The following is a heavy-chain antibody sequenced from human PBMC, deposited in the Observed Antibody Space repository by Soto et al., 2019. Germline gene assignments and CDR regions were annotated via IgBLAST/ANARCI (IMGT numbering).Heavy chain of an antibody. CDR1: GGSISSYY. Sequence: ETLSLTCTVSGGSISSYYWSWIRQPPGKGLEWIGYIYYSGSTNYNPSLKSRVTISVDTSKNQFSLKLSSVTAADTAVYYCARDRGYSGGSCYRPYYYGMDVWGQGTTVTVSS. CDR2: IYYSGST. J-gene: IGHJ6*02. V-gene: IGHV4-59*01. CDR3: ARDRGYSGGSCYRPYYYGMDV. D-gene: IGHD2-15*01.